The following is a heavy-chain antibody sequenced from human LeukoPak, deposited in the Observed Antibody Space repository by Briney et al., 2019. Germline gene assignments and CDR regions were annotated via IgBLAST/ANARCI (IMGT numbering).Heavy chain of an antibody. V-gene: IGHV3-23*05. Sequence: GGTLRLSCVASGLTFSSYGMSWVRQAPGKGLEWVSSISGRGTSTFYADSVKGRFTISRDNSKNTVYLQLSNLRVADTAVYYCAKLEDWGQGTLVAVSS. D-gene: IGHD1-1*01. J-gene: IGHJ4*02. CDR1: GLTFSSYG. CDR2: ISGRGTST. CDR3: AKLED.